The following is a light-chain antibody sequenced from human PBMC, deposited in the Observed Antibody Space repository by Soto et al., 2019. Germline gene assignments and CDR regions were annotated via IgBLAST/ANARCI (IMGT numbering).Light chain of an antibody. Sequence: EIVLTQSPGTLSLSPGERATLSCSASQSVTSTSLAWYQQKPGQAPRLLMYGASSRATGTPDRISGGGSGTDFTLTISRLEPEDFAVYYCQHYVTSSITFGQGTRLENK. CDR1: QSVTSTS. J-gene: IGKJ5*01. V-gene: IGKV3-20*01. CDR3: QHYVTSSIT. CDR2: GAS.